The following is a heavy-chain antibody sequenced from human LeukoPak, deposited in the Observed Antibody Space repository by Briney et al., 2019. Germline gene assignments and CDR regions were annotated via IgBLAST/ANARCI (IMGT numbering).Heavy chain of an antibody. CDR3: ASESGSYLGAFDI. CDR1: GFIFDEYG. V-gene: IGHV3-20*04. Sequence: PGGSLRLSCAASGFIFDEYGMSWVRQAPGKGLEWVSGIDWIGGSTRYADSVKGRFTISRDNAKNTLYLQMNSLRAEDTAVYYCASESGSYLGAFDIWGQGTMVTVSS. CDR2: IDWIGGST. J-gene: IGHJ3*02. D-gene: IGHD1-26*01.